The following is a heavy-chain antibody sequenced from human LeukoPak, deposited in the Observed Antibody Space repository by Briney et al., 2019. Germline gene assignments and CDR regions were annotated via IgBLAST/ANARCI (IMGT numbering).Heavy chain of an antibody. D-gene: IGHD3-22*01. CDR3: ARIVVVTTLSDYYFDY. V-gene: IGHV4-39*01. CDR2: IYYSGST. CDR1: GGSISSSSYY. J-gene: IGHJ4*02. Sequence: PSETLSLTCTVSGGSISSSSYYWGWIRQPPGKGLEWIGSIYYSGSTYYNPSLKSRVTIFVDTSKNQFSLKPSSVTAADTAVYYCARIVVVTTLSDYYFDYWGQGTLVTVSS.